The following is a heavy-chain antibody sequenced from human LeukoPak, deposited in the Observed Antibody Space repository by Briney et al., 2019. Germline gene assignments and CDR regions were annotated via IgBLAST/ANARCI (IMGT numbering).Heavy chain of an antibody. Sequence: GGSLRLSCAASGFTFSSYGMHWVRQAPGKGPEWVAVISFDGSSEYYADSVKGRFTISRDNSKNTLYLQMNSLRAEDTAVYYCAKDAKQRGYSSGWDSDYWGQGTLVTVSS. CDR3: AKDAKQRGYSSGWDSDY. CDR2: ISFDGSSE. V-gene: IGHV3-30*18. D-gene: IGHD6-19*01. CDR1: GFTFSSYG. J-gene: IGHJ4*02.